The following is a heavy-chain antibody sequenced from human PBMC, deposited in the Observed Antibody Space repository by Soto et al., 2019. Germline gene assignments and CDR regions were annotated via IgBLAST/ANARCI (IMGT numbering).Heavy chain of an antibody. CDR2: IYYSGST. J-gene: IGHJ6*02. CDR3: ARDRYDTLAPYYYGMDV. CDR1: GGSISSYY. V-gene: IGHV4-59*01. Sequence: SETLSLTCTVSGGSISSYYWSWIRQPPGKGLEWIGYIYYSGSTNYNPSLKSRVTISVDTSKNQFSLKLSSVTAADTAVYYCARDRYDTLAPYYYGMDVWGQGTTVTVSS. D-gene: IGHD3-9*01.